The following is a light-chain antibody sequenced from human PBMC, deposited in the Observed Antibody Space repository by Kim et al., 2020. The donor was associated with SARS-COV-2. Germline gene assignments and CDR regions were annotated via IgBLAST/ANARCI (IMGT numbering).Light chain of an antibody. Sequence: GQSVTISCTGTRSDVGVYNYVSWYQQHPGKAPKLMIYDVSKRPSGVPDRFSGSKSGNTASLTISGLQAEDEGDYYCCSYAGSYTLIFGGGTQLTVL. CDR1: RSDVGVYNY. CDR2: DVS. V-gene: IGLV2-11*01. J-gene: IGLJ2*01. CDR3: CSYAGSYTLI.